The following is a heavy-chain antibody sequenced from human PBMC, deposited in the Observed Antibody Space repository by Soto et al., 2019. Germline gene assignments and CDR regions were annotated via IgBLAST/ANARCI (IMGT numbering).Heavy chain of an antibody. V-gene: IGHV4-59*08. CDR1: GGSIISYY. J-gene: IGHJ6*03. D-gene: IGHD2-8*01. Sequence: SETLSLTCTVAGGSIISYYWSWIRQPPGKGLEWIGYIYYSGSTNYNPSLKSRVTISVDTSKNQFSLKLSSVTAADTAVYYCARLGYCTNGVSYSHYYYYYYYYMDVWGKGTTVTVSS. CDR3: ARLGYCTNGVSYSHYYYYYYYYMDV. CDR2: IYYSGST.